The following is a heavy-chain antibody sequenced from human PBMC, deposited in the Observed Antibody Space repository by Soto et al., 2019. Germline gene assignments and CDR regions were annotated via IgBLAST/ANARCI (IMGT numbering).Heavy chain of an antibody. CDR3: AKGTNYYDSSGYYR. CDR1: GFTFSSYA. V-gene: IGHV3-23*01. Sequence: GGSLRLSCAASGFTFSSYAMSWVRQAPGKGLEWVSAISGSGGSTYYADSVKGRFTISRDNSENTLYLQMNSLRAEDTAVYYCAKGTNYYDSSGYYRWGQGTLVTVSS. D-gene: IGHD3-22*01. CDR2: ISGSGGST. J-gene: IGHJ4*02.